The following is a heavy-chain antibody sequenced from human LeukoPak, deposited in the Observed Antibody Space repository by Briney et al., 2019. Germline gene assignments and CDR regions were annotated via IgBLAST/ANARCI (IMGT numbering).Heavy chain of an antibody. V-gene: IGHV3-21*01. J-gene: IGHJ4*02. CDR1: GVTFSSYS. CDR2: ISSSSSYI. Sequence: PGRTLRLSCAASGVTFSSYSMNWVRQAPGKGREWVSSISSSSSYIYYADSVKGRFTISRDNAKNSLYLQMNSLRAEDTAVYYCARGTYYYDSSGYNPTYWGQGTLVTVSS. D-gene: IGHD3-22*01. CDR3: ARGTYYYDSSGYNPTY.